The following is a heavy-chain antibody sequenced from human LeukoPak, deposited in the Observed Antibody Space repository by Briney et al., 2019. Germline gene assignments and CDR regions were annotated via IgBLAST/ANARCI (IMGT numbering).Heavy chain of an antibody. V-gene: IGHV3-53*01. D-gene: IGHD2-21*01. J-gene: IGHJ4*02. CDR3: ARSEVIGDRGEKYYFDY. CDR1: GFTVSNNY. CDR2: IYSGGST. Sequence: GGSLRLSCAASGFTVSNNYMSWVRQAPGKGLEWVSVIYSGGSTYFADSVKGRFTISRDYSKNTLYLQMNSLRAEDTAVYYCARSEVIGDRGEKYYFDYWGQGTLVTVSS.